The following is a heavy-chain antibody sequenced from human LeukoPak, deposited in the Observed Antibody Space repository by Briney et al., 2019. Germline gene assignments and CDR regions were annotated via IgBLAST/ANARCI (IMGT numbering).Heavy chain of an antibody. D-gene: IGHD5-18*01. J-gene: IGHJ6*03. Sequence: GGSLRLSCVASGFTFSEYYMNWVRQAPGKGLEWLSFISHSGSTKYYADSVKGRFTISRDNARNSLDLQMNSLRAEDTAVYFCVRGFTSMFTYYYYMDVWGKGTTVTASS. CDR3: VRGFTSMFTYYYYMDV. CDR1: GFTFSEYY. CDR2: ISHSGSTK. V-gene: IGHV3-11*04.